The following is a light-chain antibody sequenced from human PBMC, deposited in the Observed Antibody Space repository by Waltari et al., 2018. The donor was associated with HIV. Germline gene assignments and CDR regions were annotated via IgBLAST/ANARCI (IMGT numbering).Light chain of an antibody. CDR2: LNSDGRH. CDR3: QTWGTGLQV. V-gene: IGLV4-69*01. Sequence: QLVLTQSPSASASLGASVKLTCTLSRGHSSYAITWPQQQPEKGPRYLMKLNSDGRHTKGDGIPDRFSGSSSGTERYLTISSLQSEDEGDYYCQTWGTGLQVFGGGTKLTVL. CDR1: RGHSSYA. J-gene: IGLJ3*02.